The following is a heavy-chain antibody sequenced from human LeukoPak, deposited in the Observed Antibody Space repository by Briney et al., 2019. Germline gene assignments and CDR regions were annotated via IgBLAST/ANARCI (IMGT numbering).Heavy chain of an antibody. CDR2: INPKSGGT. V-gene: IGHV1-2*02. J-gene: IGHJ2*01. CDR3: ARGGGSDWFDRNPWYFDL. Sequence: ASVKVSCKASGYTFTGYYMHWVRQAPGQGLEWMGWINPKSGGTNYAQKFQGRVTMTRDTSISTAYMELSRLRSDDTAVYYCARGGGSDWFDRNPWYFDLWGRGTLVTVSS. D-gene: IGHD3-9*01. CDR1: GYTFTGYY.